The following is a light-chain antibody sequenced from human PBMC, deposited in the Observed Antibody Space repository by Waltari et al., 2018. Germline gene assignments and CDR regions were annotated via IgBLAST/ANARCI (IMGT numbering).Light chain of an antibody. CDR2: DTS. CDR3: QQRNDWPLT. V-gene: IGKV3-11*01. J-gene: IGKJ4*02. CDR1: QSVRKY. Sequence: EIVLTQSLATLSLSPWERATLSCRASQSVRKYLAWYQQKPGQAPRLLIYDTSNRGTGIPARFTGSGAGTDFTLTISNVEPEDFAVYYCQQRNDWPLTFGGGTKVEIK.